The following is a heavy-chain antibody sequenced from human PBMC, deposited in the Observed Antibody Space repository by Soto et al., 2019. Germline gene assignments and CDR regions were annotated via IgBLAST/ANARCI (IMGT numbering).Heavy chain of an antibody. Sequence: QVPLVQSGAEVKKPGASVKVSCKVSGYTLTELSMHWVRQAPGKGLEWMGGFDPEDGETIYAQKFQGRVTMTEDTSTDTAYMELSSLRSEDTAVYYCATSRFDSSGYSEPHDAFDIWGQGTMVTVSS. CDR2: FDPEDGET. J-gene: IGHJ3*02. D-gene: IGHD3-22*01. V-gene: IGHV1-24*01. CDR1: GYTLTELS. CDR3: ATSRFDSSGYSEPHDAFDI.